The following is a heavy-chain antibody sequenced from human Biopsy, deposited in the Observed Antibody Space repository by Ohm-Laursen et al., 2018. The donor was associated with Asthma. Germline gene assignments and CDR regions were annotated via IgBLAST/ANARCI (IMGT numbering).Heavy chain of an antibody. CDR3: ARIISANYYYGMDV. D-gene: IGHD2/OR15-2a*01. V-gene: IGHV4-30-2*01. Sequence: SQTLSLTWAVSGGSISSGGFSWTWIRQPPGKGLEWIGYMFHRGTTHYNPSLTSRVTISLDRSKNQFSLKLTSVTATDTAVYYCARIISANYYYGMDVWGQGTTVTVSS. CDR2: MFHRGTT. J-gene: IGHJ6*02. CDR1: GGSISSGGFS.